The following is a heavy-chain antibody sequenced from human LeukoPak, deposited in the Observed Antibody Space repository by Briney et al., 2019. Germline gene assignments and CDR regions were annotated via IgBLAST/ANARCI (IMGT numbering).Heavy chain of an antibody. CDR1: GFIFRSYG. V-gene: IGHV3-30*18. Sequence: LRLSCVVSGFIFRSYGMHWVRQAPGKGLEWVAVISYDGKNQHYADSVKGRFTISRDNSKNTLFLQMNRLRIEDTAVYYCAKEGIAVAGTGDDYWGQGTLVTVS. CDR3: AKEGIAVAGTGDDY. J-gene: IGHJ4*02. D-gene: IGHD6-19*01. CDR2: ISYDGKNQ.